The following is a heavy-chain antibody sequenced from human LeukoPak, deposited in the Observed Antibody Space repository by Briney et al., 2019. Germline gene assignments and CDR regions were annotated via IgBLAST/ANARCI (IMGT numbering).Heavy chain of an antibody. CDR2: IIPIFGTA. Sequence: GASVKVSCKASGGTFSSYAISWVRQAPGQGLEWMGGIIPIFGTANHAQKFQGRVTITADESTSTAYMELSSLRSEDTAVYYCARAVRGDGYNPHWFDPWGQGTLVTVSS. D-gene: IGHD5-24*01. V-gene: IGHV1-69*01. J-gene: IGHJ5*02. CDR1: GGTFSSYA. CDR3: ARAVRGDGYNPHWFDP.